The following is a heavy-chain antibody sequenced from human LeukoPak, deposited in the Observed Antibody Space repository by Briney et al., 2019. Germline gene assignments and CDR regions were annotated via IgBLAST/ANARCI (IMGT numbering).Heavy chain of an antibody. J-gene: IGHJ4*02. D-gene: IGHD3-10*01. CDR3: ARGAYYYGSGSYGGTNY. V-gene: IGHV1-2*02. CDR1: GYTFTGYY. CDR2: INPISGGT. Sequence: ASVKVSCKASGYTFTGYYMHWVRQAPGQGLEWMGWINPISGGTNYAQKFQGRVTMTRDTSISTAYMELSRLRSDDTAVYYCARGAYYYGSGSYGGTNYWGQGTLVTVSS.